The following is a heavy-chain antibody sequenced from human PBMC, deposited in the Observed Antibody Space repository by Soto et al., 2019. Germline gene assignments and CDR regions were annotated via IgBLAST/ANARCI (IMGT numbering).Heavy chain of an antibody. CDR3: ARGAWPSYFDY. CDR1: GFTFSNYG. CDR2: ISGMSAYI. J-gene: IGHJ4*02. V-gene: IGHV3-21*01. Sequence: ESGGGLVNPGGSLRLSCATSGFTFSNYGVNWVRQAPGKGLEWVSSISGMSAYIYYADSVRGRFTISRDNAENSLYLQMNSLRAEDTAVYYCARGAWPSYFDYWGQGTLVTVSS.